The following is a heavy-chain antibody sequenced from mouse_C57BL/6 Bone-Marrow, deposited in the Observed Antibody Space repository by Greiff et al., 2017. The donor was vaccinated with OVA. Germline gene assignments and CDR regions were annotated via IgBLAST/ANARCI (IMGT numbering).Heavy chain of an antibody. J-gene: IGHJ4*01. Sequence: VQLKQSVAELVRPGASVKLSCTASGFNIKNTYMHWVKQRPEQGLEWIGRIDPANGNTKYAPKFQGKATITADTSSNTAYLQLSSLTSEDTAIYYCARRLLRLYYAIDYWGQGTSVTVSS. CDR3: ARRLLRLYYAIDY. V-gene: IGHV14-3*01. CDR1: GFNIKNTY. D-gene: IGHD2-3*01. CDR2: IDPANGNT.